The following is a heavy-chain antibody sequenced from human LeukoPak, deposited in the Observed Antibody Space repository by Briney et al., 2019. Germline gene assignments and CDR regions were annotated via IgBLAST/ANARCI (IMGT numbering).Heavy chain of an antibody. J-gene: IGHJ4*02. V-gene: IGHV4-38-2*02. CDR3: AAAGYYYDSGGYYYFDY. CDR1: GYSISSGYY. D-gene: IGHD3-22*01. CDR2: IYHSGRT. Sequence: SETLSLTCTVSGYSISSGYYWGWIRQPPGKGLEWIGSIYHSGRTFYNPSLKSRVTISVDTSKNQFSLRLTSVTAADTAVYYCAAAGYYYDSGGYYYFDYWGQGTLVTVSS.